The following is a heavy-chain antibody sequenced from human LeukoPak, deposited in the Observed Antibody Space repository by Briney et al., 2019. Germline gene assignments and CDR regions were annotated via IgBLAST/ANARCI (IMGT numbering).Heavy chain of an antibody. Sequence: SETLSLTCTVSGGSISSYYWSWIRRPPGKGLEWIGYIYYSGSTNYNPSLKSRVTISVDTSKNQFSLKLSSVTAAGTAVYYCARVRYRTRDWFDPWGQGTLVTVSS. D-gene: IGHD1-1*01. CDR1: GGSISSYY. V-gene: IGHV4-59*01. J-gene: IGHJ5*02. CDR3: ARVRYRTRDWFDP. CDR2: IYYSGST.